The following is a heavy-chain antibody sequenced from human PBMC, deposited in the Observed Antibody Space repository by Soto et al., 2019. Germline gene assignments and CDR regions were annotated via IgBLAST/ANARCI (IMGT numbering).Heavy chain of an antibody. Sequence: EVQPLESGGGLVQPGGSLRLSCAASGFTFSSYAMSWVRQAPGKGLEWVSAISGSGGSTYYADSVKGRFTISRDNPKNTLYLQMNSLRAEDTAVYYCARGPAATYYYYYYMDVWGKRTTVTVSS. V-gene: IGHV3-23*01. CDR1: GFTFSSYA. CDR3: ARGPAATYYYYYYMDV. J-gene: IGHJ6*03. D-gene: IGHD2-2*01. CDR2: ISGSGGST.